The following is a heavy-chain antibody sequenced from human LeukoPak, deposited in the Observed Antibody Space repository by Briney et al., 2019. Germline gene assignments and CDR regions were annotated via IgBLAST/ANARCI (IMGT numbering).Heavy chain of an antibody. CDR1: GYSFTSYW. V-gene: IGHV5-51*01. CDR3: ARQKGCSGGSCDYYYYYMDV. CDR2: IYPGDSDT. D-gene: IGHD2-15*01. Sequence: GESLKISCKGSGYSFTSYWIGWVRQMPGKGLEWMGIIYPGDSDTRYSPSLQGQVTISADKSISTAYLQWSSLKASDTAMYYCARQKGCSGGSCDYYYYYMDVWGKGTTVTVSS. J-gene: IGHJ6*03.